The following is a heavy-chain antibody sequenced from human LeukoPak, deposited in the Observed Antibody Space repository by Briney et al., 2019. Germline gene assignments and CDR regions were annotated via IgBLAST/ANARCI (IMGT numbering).Heavy chain of an antibody. V-gene: IGHV3-48*03. J-gene: IGHJ4*02. CDR3: ARGRSSGWYYFDY. CDR2: ISSSGSTI. CDR1: GLTFNKYW. D-gene: IGHD6-19*01. Sequence: GGSLRLSCEASGLTFNKYWMTWVRKAPGKGLEWVSYISSSGSTIYYADSVKGRFTISRDNAKNSLYLQMNSLRAEDTAVYYCARGRSSGWYYFDYWGQGTLVTVSS.